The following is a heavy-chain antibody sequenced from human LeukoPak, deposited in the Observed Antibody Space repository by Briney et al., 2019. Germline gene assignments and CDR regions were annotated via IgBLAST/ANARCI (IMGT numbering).Heavy chain of an antibody. D-gene: IGHD1-26*01. V-gene: IGHV4-39*02. Sequence: SETLSLTCTVSGGSISSSSYYWGWIRQPPGKGLEWIGSIYYSGSAYYNPSLKSRVTISVDTSKNQFSLKLSSVTAADTAVYYCARETDSGSYGGYFDYWGQGTLVTVSS. J-gene: IGHJ4*02. CDR2: IYYSGSA. CDR1: GGSISSSSYY. CDR3: ARETDSGSYGGYFDY.